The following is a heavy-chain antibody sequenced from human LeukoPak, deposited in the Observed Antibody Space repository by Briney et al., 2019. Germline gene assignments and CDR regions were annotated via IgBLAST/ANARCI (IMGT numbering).Heavy chain of an antibody. CDR1: GGSFSGYY. CDR3: ARGRIAAAEA. V-gene: IGHV4-34*01. Sequence: PSETLSLTCAVYGGSFSGYYWSWIRQPPGKGLEWIGEINHSGSTNYNPSLKSRVTISVDTSKNQFSLKLSSVTAADTAVYYCARGRIAAAEAWGQGTLVTVSS. D-gene: IGHD6-13*01. CDR2: INHSGST. J-gene: IGHJ5*02.